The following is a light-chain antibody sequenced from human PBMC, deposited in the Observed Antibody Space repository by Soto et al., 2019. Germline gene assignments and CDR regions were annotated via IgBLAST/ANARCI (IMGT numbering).Light chain of an antibody. CDR1: SSDVGAYKY. Sequence: QSVLTQPPSASGSPGQSVTISCTGTSSDVGAYKYVSWYQQYPAKAPKLMIYEVSKRPSGVPDRFSGSKSGNTASLTVSGLQAEDEAVYYCTSYVGSNIWVFGGGTKLTVL. V-gene: IGLV2-8*01. J-gene: IGLJ3*02. CDR2: EVS. CDR3: TSYVGSNIWV.